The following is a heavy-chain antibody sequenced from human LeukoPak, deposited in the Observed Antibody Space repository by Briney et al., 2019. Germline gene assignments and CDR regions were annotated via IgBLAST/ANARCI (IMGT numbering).Heavy chain of an antibody. Sequence: ASVKVSCKASGYTFTSYGISWVRQATGQGLEWMGWISAYNGNTNYAQKLQGRVTMTTDTSTSTAYMELRSLRSDDTAVYYCARAQWFGETGVFQHWGQGTLVTVSS. V-gene: IGHV1-18*01. CDR3: ARAQWFGETGVFQH. CDR1: GYTFTSYG. D-gene: IGHD3-10*01. J-gene: IGHJ1*01. CDR2: ISAYNGNT.